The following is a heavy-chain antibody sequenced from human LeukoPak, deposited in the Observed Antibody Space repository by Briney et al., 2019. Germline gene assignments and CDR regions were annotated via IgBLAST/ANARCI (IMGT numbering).Heavy chain of an antibody. D-gene: IGHD3-10*01. Sequence: PSETLSLTCAVYGGSFSGYYWSWIRQPPGKGLEWIGYIFHTGSTFYNPSLKSRVTISVDTSKNQFSLRLNSVTAADTAVYYCARELWFANAPGSWLDPWGQGTLVTVSS. J-gene: IGHJ5*02. CDR2: IFHTGST. CDR1: GGSFSGYY. CDR3: ARELWFANAPGSWLDP. V-gene: IGHV4-34*12.